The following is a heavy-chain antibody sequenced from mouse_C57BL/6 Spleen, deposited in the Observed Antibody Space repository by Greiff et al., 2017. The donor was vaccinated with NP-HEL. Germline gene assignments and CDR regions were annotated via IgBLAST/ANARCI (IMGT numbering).Heavy chain of an antibody. D-gene: IGHD4-1*01. CDR1: GYAFSSYW. CDR2: IYPGDGDT. CDR3: ARDWDAYAMDY. V-gene: IGHV1-80*01. Sequence: QVQLQQSGAELVKPGASVKISCKASGYAFSSYWMNWVKQRPGKGLEWIGQIYPGDGDTNYNGKFKGKATLTADKSSSTAYMQLSSLASEDSAVYFCARDWDAYAMDYWGQGTSVTVSS. J-gene: IGHJ4*01.